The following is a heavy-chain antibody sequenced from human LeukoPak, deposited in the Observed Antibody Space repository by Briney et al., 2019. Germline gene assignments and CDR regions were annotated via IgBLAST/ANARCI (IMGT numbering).Heavy chain of an antibody. CDR1: GFGLSVLS. CDR3: GRGSYYDY. V-gene: IGHV1-18*01. CDR2: VSTYNNDT. Sequence: ASVKVSCKISGFGLSVLSIHWMRQAPGKGLEWMGWVSTYNNDTNYAQKLQGRVTMTTDTSTSTAYMELRSLRSDDTAVYYCGRGSYYDYWGQGTLVTVSS. J-gene: IGHJ4*02. D-gene: IGHD3-16*01.